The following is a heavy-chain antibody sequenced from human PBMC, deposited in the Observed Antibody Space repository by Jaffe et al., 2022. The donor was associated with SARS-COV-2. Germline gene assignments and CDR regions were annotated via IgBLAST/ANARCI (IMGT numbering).Heavy chain of an antibody. CDR2: ISYDGSNK. Sequence: QVQLVESGGGVVQPGRSLRLSCAASGFTFSSYAMHWVRQAPGKGLEWVAVISYDGSNKYYADSVKGRFTISRDNSKNTLYLQMNSLRAEDTAVYYCASQYCSGGSCYSWFGDLGYWGQGTLVTVSS. CDR3: ASQYCSGGSCYSWFGDLGY. J-gene: IGHJ4*02. CDR1: GFTFSSYA. V-gene: IGHV3-30*04. D-gene: IGHD2-15*01.